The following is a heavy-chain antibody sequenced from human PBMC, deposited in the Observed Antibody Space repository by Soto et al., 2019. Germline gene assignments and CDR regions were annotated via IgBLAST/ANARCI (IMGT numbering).Heavy chain of an antibody. CDR3: ARRTPGASETYYNSWFDP. J-gene: IGHJ5*02. D-gene: IGHD3-10*01. V-gene: IGHV4-34*01. CDR1: GGSFSGYS. Sequence: QVQLQQWGAGLLKPSETLSLTCAVYGGSFSGYSWTWIRQPPGRGLEWIGEINHSITTNYNPSLKSRFTISVDTSKNQFSLKLSSVTAADTAVYYCARRTPGASETYYNSWFDPWGQGTLVTVSP. CDR2: INHSITT.